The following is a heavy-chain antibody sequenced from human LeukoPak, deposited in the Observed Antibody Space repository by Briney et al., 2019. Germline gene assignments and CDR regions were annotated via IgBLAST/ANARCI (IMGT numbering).Heavy chain of an antibody. CDR3: ARGRQQLPLDY. V-gene: IGHV4-4*09. Sequence: ASETLSLTCTVSGGSISSYYWSWIRQPPGKGLEWIGYIYTSGSTNYNPSLKSRVTISVDTSKNQFSLKLSSVTAADTAVYYCARGRQQLPLDYWGQGTLVTVSS. D-gene: IGHD6-13*01. CDR1: GGSISSYY. J-gene: IGHJ4*02. CDR2: IYTSGST.